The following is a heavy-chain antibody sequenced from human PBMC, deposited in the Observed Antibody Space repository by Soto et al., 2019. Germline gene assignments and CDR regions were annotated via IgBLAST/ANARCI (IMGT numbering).Heavy chain of an antibody. CDR2: IYYRSKWNY. CDR3: ARAPPLTTNYQMTFDS. V-gene: IGHV6-1*01. Sequence: PSQTLSLTCAISGDSVSGTTVTWNWIRQSPSRGLEWLGRIYYRSKWNYDYAVSVKRRITFNADTSKNPFSLQLNSVAPEDAAVYYCARAPPLTTNYQMTFDSWGQGTLVTVSS. CDR1: GDSVSGTTVT. J-gene: IGHJ4*02. D-gene: IGHD1-7*01.